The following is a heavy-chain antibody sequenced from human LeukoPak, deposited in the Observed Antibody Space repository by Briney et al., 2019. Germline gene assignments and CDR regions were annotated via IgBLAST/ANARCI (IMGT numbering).Heavy chain of an antibody. J-gene: IGHJ4*02. CDR3: ATLAVAGIGGY. CDR2: INSDGSST. V-gene: IGHV3-74*01. Sequence: GGSLRLSCAASGFTFSSYWMHWVRQAPGKGLVWVSRINSDGSSTSHADFVKGRFTISRDNAKNTLYLQMNSLRAEDTAVYYCATLAVAGIGGYWGQGTLVTVSS. D-gene: IGHD6-19*01. CDR1: GFTFSSYW.